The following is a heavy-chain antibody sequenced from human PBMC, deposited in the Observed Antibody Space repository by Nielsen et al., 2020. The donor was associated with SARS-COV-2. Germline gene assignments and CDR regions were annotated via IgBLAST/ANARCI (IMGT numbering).Heavy chain of an antibody. CDR2: LSGSSRYI. Sequence: GESLKISCAASGFNFSGHSMSWVRQAPGKGLEWVSSLSGSSRYIYYADSLQGRFTISRDKAQNSLFLQMNSLRAEDTAVYYCARIIIQCSSTHCYTLGGRDVWGKGTTV. V-gene: IGHV3-21*01. J-gene: IGHJ6*03. CDR3: ARIIIQCSSTHCYTLGGRDV. D-gene: IGHD2-2*02. CDR1: GFNFSGHS.